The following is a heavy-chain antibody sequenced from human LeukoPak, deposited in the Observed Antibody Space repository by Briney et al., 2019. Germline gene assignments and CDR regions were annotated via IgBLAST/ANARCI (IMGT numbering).Heavy chain of an antibody. CDR3: ARVDVAPDWFDP. CDR2: IYHSGST. V-gene: IGHV4-4*02. J-gene: IGHJ5*02. Sequence: SETLSLTCAVSGGSISSSNWWSWVRQPPGKGLEWIGEIYHSGSTNYNPSLKSRATISVDKSKNQFSLKLSSVTAADTAVYYCARVDVAPDWFDPWGQGTLVTVSS. D-gene: IGHD5-12*01. CDR1: GGSISSSNW.